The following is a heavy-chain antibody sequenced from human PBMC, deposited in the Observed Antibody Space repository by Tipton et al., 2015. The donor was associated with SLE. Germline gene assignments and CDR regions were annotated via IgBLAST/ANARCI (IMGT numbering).Heavy chain of an antibody. CDR1: DDSITTDY. V-gene: IGHV4-59*13. CDR3: ASSPGVTLFRVVTYLDL. D-gene: IGHD3-3*01. J-gene: IGHJ4*02. Sequence: TLSLTCTVSDDSITTDYWTWIRQPPGKGLEYIGYVSYSGVTNSNPSLQSRVTMSIGASKKQVSLRLSSVTAADTAVYYCASSPGVTLFRVVTYLDLWGQGILVTVSS. CDR2: VSYSGVT.